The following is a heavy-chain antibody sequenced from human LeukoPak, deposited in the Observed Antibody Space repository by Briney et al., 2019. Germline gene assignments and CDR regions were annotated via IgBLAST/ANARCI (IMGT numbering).Heavy chain of an antibody. CDR3: ARGLYSSSSVGI. V-gene: IGHV1-2*02. D-gene: IGHD6-6*01. CDR1: GYTFTGYY. J-gene: IGHJ4*02. Sequence: ASVKVSCKASGYTFTGYYMHWVRQAPGQGLEWMGWINPNSGGTNYAQKFQGRVTMTRNTSISTAYMELSSLRSEDTAVYYCARGLYSSSSVGIWGQGTLVTVSS. CDR2: INPNSGGT.